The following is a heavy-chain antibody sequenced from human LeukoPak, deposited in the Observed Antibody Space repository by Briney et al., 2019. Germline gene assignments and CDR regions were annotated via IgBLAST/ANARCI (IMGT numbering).Heavy chain of an antibody. D-gene: IGHD2-15*01. J-gene: IGHJ4*02. CDR1: GFTFSSYG. V-gene: IGHV3-30*02. CDR2: IWYDGSNK. CDR3: AKDCSGGSCLDY. Sequence: GGSLRLSCAASGFTFSSYGMHWVRQAPGKGLEWVAVIWYDGSNKYYADSVKGRFTISRDNSKNTLYLQMNSLRAEDTAVYYCAKDCSGGSCLDYWGQRTLVTVSS.